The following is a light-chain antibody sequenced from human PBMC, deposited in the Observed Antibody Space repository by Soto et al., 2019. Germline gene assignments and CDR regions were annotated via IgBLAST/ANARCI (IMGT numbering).Light chain of an antibody. J-gene: IGKJ4*01. Sequence: EIVLTQSPGTLSLSPGERATLSCRASPSVSSSYLAWYQQKPGQAPRLLIYGASSRATGIPDRFSGSGSGTDFTLTISRLEPEEFAVYYCQQYGSSPRTFGGGTKVEIK. CDR3: QQYGSSPRT. V-gene: IGKV3-20*01. CDR2: GAS. CDR1: PSVSSSY.